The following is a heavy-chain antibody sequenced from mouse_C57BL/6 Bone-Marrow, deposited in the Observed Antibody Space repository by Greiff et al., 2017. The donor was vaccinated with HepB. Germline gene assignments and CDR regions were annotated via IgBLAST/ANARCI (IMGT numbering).Heavy chain of an antibody. V-gene: IGHV1-61*01. CDR1: GYTFTSYW. J-gene: IGHJ3*01. CDR3: AREDDGYSFAY. CDR2: IYPSDSET. Sequence: QVQLKQPGAELVRPGSSVKLSCKASGYTFTSYWMDWVKQRPGQGLEWIGNIYPSDSETHYNQKFKDKATLTVDKSSSTAYMQLSSLTSEDSAVYYCAREDDGYSFAYWGQGTLVTVSA. D-gene: IGHD2-3*01.